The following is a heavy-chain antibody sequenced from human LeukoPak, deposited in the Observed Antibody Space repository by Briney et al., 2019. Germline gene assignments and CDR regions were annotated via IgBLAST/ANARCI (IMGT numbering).Heavy chain of an antibody. CDR1: GFTFSSYG. CDR3: AKGPQDIVVVPAAIEAEYFQH. D-gene: IGHD2-2*02. CDR2: IWYDGSNK. V-gene: IGHV3-33*06. J-gene: IGHJ1*01. Sequence: GGSLRLSCAASGFTFSSYGMHWVRQAPGKGLEWVAVIWYDGSNKYYADSVKGRFTISRDSSKNTLYLQMNSLRAEDTAVYYCAKGPQDIVVVPAAIEAEYFQHWGQGTLVTVSS.